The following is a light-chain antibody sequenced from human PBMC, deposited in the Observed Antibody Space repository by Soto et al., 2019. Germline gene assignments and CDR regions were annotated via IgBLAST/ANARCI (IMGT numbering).Light chain of an antibody. CDR3: QSYDSSLSGSV. J-gene: IGLJ3*02. CDR2: ANN. CDR1: SSNIGAGYD. V-gene: IGLV1-40*01. Sequence: QTVVTQPPSVSGAPGQRVTISCTGSSSNIGAGYDVHWYQQVPGTAPKLLIYANNNRPSGVPDRLSGSKSGTSASLAITGLQAEDEADYYCQSYDSSLSGSVFGGGTKVTVL.